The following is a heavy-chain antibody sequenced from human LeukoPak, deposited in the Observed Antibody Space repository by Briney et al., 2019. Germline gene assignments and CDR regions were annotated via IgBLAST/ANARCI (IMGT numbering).Heavy chain of an antibody. D-gene: IGHD3-22*01. CDR2: IIPIFGTA. V-gene: IGHV1-69*05. J-gene: IGHJ3*02. CDR3: ARDMGYYDSSGSFSLDI. CDR1: GGTFSSYA. Sequence: SVKVSCKASGGTFSSYAISWARQAPGQGLEWMGRIIPIFGTANYAQKFQGRVTITTDESTSTAYMELSSLRSEDTAVYYCARDMGYYDSSGSFSLDIWGQGTMVTVSS.